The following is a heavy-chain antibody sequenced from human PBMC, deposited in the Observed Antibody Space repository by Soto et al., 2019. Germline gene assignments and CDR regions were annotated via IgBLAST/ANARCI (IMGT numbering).Heavy chain of an antibody. D-gene: IGHD4-4*01. V-gene: IGHV3-30-3*01. CDR1: GFTFSSYA. CDR2: ISYDGSNK. CDR3: ARVVDYMASFDY. Sequence: PGGSLRLSCAASGFTFSSYAMHWVRQAPGKGLEWVAVISYDGSNKYYADSVKGRFTISRDNSKNTLYLQMNSLRAEDTAVYYCARVVDYMASFDYWAKGPRSTSPQ. J-gene: IGHJ4*03.